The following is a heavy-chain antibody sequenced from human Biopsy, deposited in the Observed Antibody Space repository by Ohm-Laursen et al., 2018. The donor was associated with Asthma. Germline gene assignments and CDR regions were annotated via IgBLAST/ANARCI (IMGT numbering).Heavy chain of an antibody. CDR1: GDILSSFG. CDR2: VIPIYGTT. J-gene: IGHJ5*02. V-gene: IGHV1-69*13. Sequence: SVKVSCKAHGDILSSFGIKWVRKAPGQGLEWMGGVIPIYGTTHTAQKFQGRVTITADESTSTAYMELTSLRKEDTAVYYCARAGQCSSTSCYNPGWFDHWGQGVLVTVSS. D-gene: IGHD2-2*01. CDR3: ARAGQCSSTSCYNPGWFDH.